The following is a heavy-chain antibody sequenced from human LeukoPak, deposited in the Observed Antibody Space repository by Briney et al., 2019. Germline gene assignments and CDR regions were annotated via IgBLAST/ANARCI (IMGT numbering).Heavy chain of an antibody. J-gene: IGHJ5*02. CDR2: GDYSGGK. CDR1: GDSFSSVTDY. CDR3: ARVQNIMGTIMP. D-gene: IGHD1-26*01. V-gene: IGHV4-39*07. Sequence: PSETLSLTCTVSGDSFSSVTDYWAWIRQPPGKGLEWIASGDYSGGKYYNPSLESRVAISTDMSKSQISLKLTSVTGADTAVYYCARVQNIMGTIMPWGQGILVTVSS.